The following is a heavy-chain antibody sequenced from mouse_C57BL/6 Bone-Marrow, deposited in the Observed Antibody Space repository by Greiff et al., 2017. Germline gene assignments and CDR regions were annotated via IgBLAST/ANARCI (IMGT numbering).Heavy chain of an antibody. CDR1: AFTFSDFY. V-gene: IGHV7-1*01. D-gene: IGHD2-12*01. J-gene: IGHJ1*01. Sequence: EVHLVESVGCLALSRRSLRLSSATTAFTFSDFYMEWVRQAPGKGLEWIAASRNKANDYTTEYSASVKGRFIVSRDTSQSILYLQLNALGAEDTAIYYCERDGWHGDDEYFHV. CDR3: ERDGWHGDDEYFHV. CDR2: SRNKANDYTT.